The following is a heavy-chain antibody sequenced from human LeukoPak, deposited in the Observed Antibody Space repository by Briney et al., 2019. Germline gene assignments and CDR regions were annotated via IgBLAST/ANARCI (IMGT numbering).Heavy chain of an antibody. J-gene: IGHJ6*02. Sequence: GGSLRLSCAAPGFTFSSYAMSWVRQAPGKGLEWVSAISGSGGSTYYADSVKGRFTISRDNSKNTLYLQMNSLRAEDTAVYYCAKDQIMVAAAGTNGLGMDVWGQGTTVTVSS. V-gene: IGHV3-23*01. CDR2: ISGSGGST. CDR3: AKDQIMVAAAGTNGLGMDV. D-gene: IGHD6-13*01. CDR1: GFTFSSYA.